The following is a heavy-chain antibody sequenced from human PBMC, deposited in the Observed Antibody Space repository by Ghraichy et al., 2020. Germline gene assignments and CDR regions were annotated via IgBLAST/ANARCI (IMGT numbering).Heavy chain of an antibody. V-gene: IGHV1-18*04. CDR2: ISAYNGNT. CDR1: GYTFTSYG. D-gene: IGHD1-26*01. CDR3: ARDLPKGYSGSYYPKYYFDY. J-gene: IGHJ4*02. Sequence: ASVKVSCKASGYTFTSYGISWVRQAPGQGLEWMGWISAYNGNTNYAQKLQGRVTMTTDTSTSTAYMELRSLRSDDTAVYYCARDLPKGYSGSYYPKYYFDYWGQGTLVTVSS.